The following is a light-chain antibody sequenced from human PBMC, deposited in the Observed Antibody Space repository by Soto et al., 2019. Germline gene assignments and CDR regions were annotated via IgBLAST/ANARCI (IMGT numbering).Light chain of an antibody. CDR1: QSVSSD. CDR2: AAS. J-gene: IGKJ1*01. CDR3: QQYNTWPRT. Sequence: LITQSPATLSFSPLERFTLSCRASQSVSSDLAWYQQKPGQAPRLLIFAASTRATSIPARFTGSRSGTEFTLTISSLQSEDFAVYYCQQYNTWPRTFGQGTKVDI. V-gene: IGKV3-15*01.